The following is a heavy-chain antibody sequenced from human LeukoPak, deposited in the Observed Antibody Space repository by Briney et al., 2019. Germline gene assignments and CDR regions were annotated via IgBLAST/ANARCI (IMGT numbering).Heavy chain of an antibody. Sequence: GGSLRLSCAASGFTFSGYSMNWVRQASGKGLEWVSSVSSGSTYINYADSVKGRFTISRENAKNSLYLQMNNLRAEDTAVYYCARDRYKTSPDYWGQGTLVTVSS. CDR1: GFTFSGYS. CDR2: VSSGSTYI. CDR3: ARDRYKTSPDY. J-gene: IGHJ4*02. D-gene: IGHD1-14*01. V-gene: IGHV3-21*01.